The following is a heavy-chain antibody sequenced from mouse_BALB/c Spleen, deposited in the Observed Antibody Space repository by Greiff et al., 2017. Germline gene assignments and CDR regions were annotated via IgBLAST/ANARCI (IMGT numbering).Heavy chain of an antibody. CDR3: ARGDGNYPLDY. Sequence: EVQRVESGGGLVKPGGSLKLSCAASGFTFSSYAMSWVRQTPEKRLEWVASISSGGSTYYPDSVKGRFTISRDNARNILYLQMCSLRSEDTAMYYCARGDGNYPLDYWGQGTTLTVSS. V-gene: IGHV5-6-5*01. J-gene: IGHJ2*01. CDR1: GFTFSSYA. D-gene: IGHD2-1*01. CDR2: ISSGGST.